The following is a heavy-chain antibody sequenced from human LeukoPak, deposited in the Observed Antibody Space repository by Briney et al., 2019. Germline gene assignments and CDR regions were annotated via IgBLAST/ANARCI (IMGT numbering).Heavy chain of an antibody. CDR3: AIRRDGYNFHHDAFDI. V-gene: IGHV1-69*04. D-gene: IGHD5-12*01. CDR1: XXSFSXXG. Sequence: KVSCXGXXXSFSXXGXSWVRQAPGQGLEWMGRIITILGIGNYAQKFQGRVTITRDKYKSTDYMELRRERSEDRGVYYCAIRRDGYNFHHDAFDIWGQGTMVTVSS. J-gene: IGHJ3*02. CDR2: IITILGIG.